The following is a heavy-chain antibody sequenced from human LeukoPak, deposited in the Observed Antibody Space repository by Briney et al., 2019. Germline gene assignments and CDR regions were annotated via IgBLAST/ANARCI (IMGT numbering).Heavy chain of an antibody. Sequence: PGRSLRLSCAASGFTFSSYAMHWVRQAPGKGLEWVAVISYDGSNKYYADSVKGRFTISRDNSKNTLYLQMNSLRAEDTAVYYCAKDGKPMDVWGKGTTVTVSS. CDR2: ISYDGSNK. D-gene: IGHD1-26*01. V-gene: IGHV3-30-3*01. J-gene: IGHJ6*03. CDR1: GFTFSSYA. CDR3: AKDGKPMDV.